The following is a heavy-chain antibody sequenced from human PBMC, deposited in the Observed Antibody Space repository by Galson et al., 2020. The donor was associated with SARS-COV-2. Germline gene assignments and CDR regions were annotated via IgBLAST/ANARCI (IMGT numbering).Heavy chain of an antibody. V-gene: IGHV3-30*18. J-gene: IGHJ4*02. CDR1: GFTLRSYG. CDR2: NSYEGSIK. Sequence: GGSLRLSCVVSGFTLRSYGMHWVRQAPGKGLEWVAFNSYEGSIKYYVESVKGRFTISRDNSKNTLFLQMNSLRGEDTAVYYCAKGATDFDYWGQGTLVTVSS. CDR3: AKGATDFDY. D-gene: IGHD1-26*01.